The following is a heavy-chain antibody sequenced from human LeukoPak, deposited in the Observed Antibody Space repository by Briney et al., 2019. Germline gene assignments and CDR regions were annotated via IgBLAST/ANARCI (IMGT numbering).Heavy chain of an antibody. Sequence: GGSLRLSCAASGFTFSSYGMPWVRQAPGKGLEWVAVISYDGSNKYYADSVKGRFTISRDNSKNTLYLQMNSLRAEDTAVYYCAKMCYDFWSGVDYWGQGTLVTVSS. CDR1: GFTFSSYG. CDR3: AKMCYDFWSGVDY. V-gene: IGHV3-30*18. D-gene: IGHD3-3*01. CDR2: ISYDGSNK. J-gene: IGHJ4*02.